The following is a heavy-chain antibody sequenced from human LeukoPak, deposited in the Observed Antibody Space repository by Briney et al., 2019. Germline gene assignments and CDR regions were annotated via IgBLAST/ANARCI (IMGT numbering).Heavy chain of an antibody. CDR2: ISVSGCST. CDR3: AKARDYGGNSWNDY. V-gene: IGHV3-23*01. Sequence: GGSLRLSCAASGFTFSSYAMSWVRQAPGKGLKWVSAISVSGCSTYYADSVKGRFTISRDNSKKTLYLQMNSLRAEDTAVYYCAKARDYGGNSWNDYWGQGTLVTVSS. D-gene: IGHD4-23*01. CDR1: GFTFSSYA. J-gene: IGHJ4*02.